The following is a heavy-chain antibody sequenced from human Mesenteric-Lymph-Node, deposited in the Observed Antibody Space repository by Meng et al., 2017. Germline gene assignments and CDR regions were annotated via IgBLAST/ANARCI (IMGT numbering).Heavy chain of an antibody. Sequence: GESLKISCAVSGFTFNSNWMAWVRQAPGKGLDWVANINPDGSDTHFADSVRGRFSISRDNAKNLLYLQMNSLRAEDTAVYYCTTDMTTYSSSWYRRFDYWGQGTLVTVSS. D-gene: IGHD6-13*01. CDR1: GFTFNSNW. CDR3: TTDMTTYSSSWYRRFDY. V-gene: IGHV3-7*01. CDR2: INPDGSDT. J-gene: IGHJ4*02.